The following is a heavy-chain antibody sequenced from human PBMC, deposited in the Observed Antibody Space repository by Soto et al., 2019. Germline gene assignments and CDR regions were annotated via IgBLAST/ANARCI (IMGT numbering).Heavy chain of an antibody. D-gene: IGHD4-17*01. V-gene: IGHV3-48*03. Sequence: EVQLVESGGGLVQPGGSLRLSCAASGFTFSSYEMNWVRQAPGKGLEWVSYISSSGSTIYYADSVKGRFTISRDNAKNSLYLQMNSLGAEDTAVYYCARCYYGDSLGLLDYWGQGTLVTVSS. J-gene: IGHJ4*02. CDR2: ISSSGSTI. CDR1: GFTFSSYE. CDR3: ARCYYGDSLGLLDY.